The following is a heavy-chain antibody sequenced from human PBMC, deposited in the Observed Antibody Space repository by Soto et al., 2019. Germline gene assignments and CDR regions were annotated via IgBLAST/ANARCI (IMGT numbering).Heavy chain of an antibody. CDR2: IYYSGST. Sequence: SETLSLTCSVSGGSISSVGHYWTWIRQQPGKGLEWIGYIYYSGSTDYNPSLKSRVTVSVDRSKNQFSLNLSSVTAADTAIYYCARESGGYDSSTRYGLDVWGQGTTVTVSS. V-gene: IGHV4-31*03. J-gene: IGHJ6*02. CDR3: ARESGGYDSSTRYGLDV. CDR1: GGSISSVGHY. D-gene: IGHD6-25*01.